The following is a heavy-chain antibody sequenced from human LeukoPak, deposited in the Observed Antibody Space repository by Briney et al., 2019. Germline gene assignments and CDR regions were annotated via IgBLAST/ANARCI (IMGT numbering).Heavy chain of an antibody. CDR2: ISGSGGST. Sequence: PGGSLRHSCAASGFTFSSYAMSWVRQAPGKGLEWVSAISGSGGSTYYADSVKGRFTISRDNSKNSLYLEMNSLRAEDTAVYYCAKTRPLDSSSWSHGDYWGQGTLVTVSS. CDR3: AKTRPLDSSSWSHGDY. V-gene: IGHV3-23*01. CDR1: GFTFSSYA. J-gene: IGHJ4*02. D-gene: IGHD6-13*01.